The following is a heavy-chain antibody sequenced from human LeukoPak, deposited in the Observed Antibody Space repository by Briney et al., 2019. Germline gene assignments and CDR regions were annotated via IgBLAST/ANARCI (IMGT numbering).Heavy chain of an antibody. V-gene: IGHV4-34*01. CDR3: ATTYYYDSSGYYYDY. CDR2: INRSGST. Sequence: PSETLSLTCAVYGGSFSDYYWSWIRQPPGKGLEWIGEINRSGSTNYNPSLKSRLTISVDTSKNQFSLKLSSVTAADTAVYYCATTYYYDSSGYYYDYWGQGTLVTVSS. J-gene: IGHJ4*02. CDR1: GGSFSDYY. D-gene: IGHD3-22*01.